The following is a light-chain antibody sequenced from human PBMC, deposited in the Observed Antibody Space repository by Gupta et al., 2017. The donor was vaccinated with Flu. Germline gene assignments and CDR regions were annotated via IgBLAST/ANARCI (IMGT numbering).Light chain of an antibody. CDR2: AAS. CDR1: QSISTY. CDR3: EQSYSTHTWT. V-gene: IGKV1-39*01. J-gene: IGKJ1*01. Sequence: DIPMTQSPSSLSASVGDRVTITCRTTQSISTYLNWYQQKPGKAPKLLIYAASTLQSAVPSRFSGSGSWRDFTLTISRLQPEDSATYYCEQSYSTHTWTFGHGTRLEIK.